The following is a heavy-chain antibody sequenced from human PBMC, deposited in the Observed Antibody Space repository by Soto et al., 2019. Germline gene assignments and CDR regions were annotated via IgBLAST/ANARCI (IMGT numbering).Heavy chain of an antibody. Sequence: SETLSLTCTVSGGSISSSSYYWGWIRQPPGKGLEWIGSIYYSGSTYYNPSLKSRVTISVDTSKNQFSLKLSSVTAADTAVYYCARDPFPSSDYYYYYGMDVWGQGTTVTVSS. CDR2: IYYSGST. J-gene: IGHJ6*02. D-gene: IGHD6-6*01. CDR1: GGSISSSSYY. CDR3: ARDPFPSSDYYYYYGMDV. V-gene: IGHV4-39*07.